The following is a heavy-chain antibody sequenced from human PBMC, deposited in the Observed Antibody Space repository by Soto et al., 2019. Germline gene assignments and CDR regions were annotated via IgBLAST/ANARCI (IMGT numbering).Heavy chain of an antibody. Sequence: PSETLSPTCTGSGGSISSSSYYWGWIRQPPGKGLEWIGNIYYSGSTYYNPSLKSRVTISVDTSKNQFSLRLSSVTAADTAVYYCASGYCSGGSCSGLYYYYAMDVWGQGTTVTVSS. CDR1: GGSISSSSYY. CDR3: ASGYCSGGSCSGLYYYYAMDV. J-gene: IGHJ6*02. D-gene: IGHD2-15*01. CDR2: IYYSGST. V-gene: IGHV4-39*01.